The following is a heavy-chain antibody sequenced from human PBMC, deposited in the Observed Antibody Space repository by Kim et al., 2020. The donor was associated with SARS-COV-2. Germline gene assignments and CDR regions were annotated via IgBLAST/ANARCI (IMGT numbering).Heavy chain of an antibody. CDR1: GFTFSSYS. D-gene: IGHD3-16*01. V-gene: IGHV3-21*01. CDR2: ISSSSSYI. Sequence: GGSLRLSCAASGFTFSSYSMNWVRQAPGKGLEWVSSISSSSSYIYYADSVKGRFTISRDNAKNSLYLQMNSLRAEDTAVYYCARWYYDYVWGTDPIGRGYYYYYMDVWGKGTTVTVSS. J-gene: IGHJ6*03. CDR3: ARWYYDYVWGTDPIGRGYYYYYMDV.